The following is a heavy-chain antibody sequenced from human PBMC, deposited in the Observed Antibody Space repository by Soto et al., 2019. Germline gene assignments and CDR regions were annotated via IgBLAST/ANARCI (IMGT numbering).Heavy chain of an antibody. CDR1: GGTFSSYA. J-gene: IGHJ6*02. CDR2: IIPIFGTA. D-gene: IGHD2-21*02. CDR3: ASRRTLCTYCGGDCYSYYYYGMDV. V-gene: IGHV1-69*01. Sequence: QVQLVQSGAEVKKPGSSVKVSCKASGGTFSSYAISWVRQAPGQGLEWMGGIIPIFGTANYAQKFQGRVTITADESTSTVYMELSSLRSEDKAVYYCASRRTLCTYCGGDCYSYYYYGMDVWGQGTTVTVSS.